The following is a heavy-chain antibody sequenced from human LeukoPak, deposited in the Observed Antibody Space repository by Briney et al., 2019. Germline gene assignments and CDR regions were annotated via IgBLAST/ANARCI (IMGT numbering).Heavy chain of an antibody. D-gene: IGHD2-2*01. CDR1: GYSISSGYY. CDR2: IYHSGST. J-gene: IGHJ6*03. V-gene: IGHV4-38-2*01. Sequence: SSETLSLTCAVSGYSISSGYYWGWIRQPPGKGLEWIGSIYHSGSTYYNPSLKSRVTISVDTSKNQFSLKLSSVTAADTAVYCCARLQDDCSSTSCYFYYYYYMDVWGKGTTVTVSS. CDR3: ARLQDDCSSTSCYFYYYYYMDV.